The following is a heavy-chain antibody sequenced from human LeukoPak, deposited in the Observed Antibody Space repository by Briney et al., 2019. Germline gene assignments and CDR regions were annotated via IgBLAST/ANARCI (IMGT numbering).Heavy chain of an antibody. CDR1: GGSISSYY. Sequence: PSETLSLTCTVSGGSISSYYWSWIRQPPGKGLEWIGYIYYSGSTNYNPSLKSRVTISVDTSKNQFSLKLSSVTAADTAVYYCARGAQPAAAHFDYWGQGTLVTVSS. V-gene: IGHV4-59*01. J-gene: IGHJ4*02. CDR3: ARGAQPAAAHFDY. CDR2: IYYSGST.